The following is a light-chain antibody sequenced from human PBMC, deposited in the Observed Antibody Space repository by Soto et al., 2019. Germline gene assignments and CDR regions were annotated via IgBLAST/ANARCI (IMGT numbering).Light chain of an antibody. CDR1: QSVSSGH. CDR2: GAS. CDR3: QQYGGSYT. V-gene: IGKV3-20*01. Sequence: EIVLTQSPGTLSLSPGERATLSCRARQSVSSGHLAWYQQKAGQAPRLLIYGASSRATGIPERFSGSGSGTDFALTISRLEPEDFAVYYCQQYGGSYTFGQGTKLEIK. J-gene: IGKJ2*01.